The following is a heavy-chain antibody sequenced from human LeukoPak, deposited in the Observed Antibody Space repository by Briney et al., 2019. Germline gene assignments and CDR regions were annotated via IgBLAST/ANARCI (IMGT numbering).Heavy chain of an antibody. CDR2: IIPIFGTA. V-gene: IGHV1-69*05. Sequence: ASVKVSCKPSGGTFSSYAISWVRQAPGQGIEWMGRIIPIFGTANYAQKFQGRVTITTDESTSTAYMELSSLRSEDTAVYYCATSKPNCSGGSCYRGYFDYWGQGTLVTVSS. J-gene: IGHJ4*02. CDR1: GGTFSSYA. D-gene: IGHD2-15*01. CDR3: ATSKPNCSGGSCYRGYFDY.